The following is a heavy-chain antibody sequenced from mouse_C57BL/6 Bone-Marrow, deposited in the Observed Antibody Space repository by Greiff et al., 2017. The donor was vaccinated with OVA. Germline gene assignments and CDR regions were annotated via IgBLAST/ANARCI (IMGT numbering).Heavy chain of an antibody. Sequence: VQLQQSGPVLVKPGASVKMSCKASGYTFTDYYMNWVKQSHGKSLEWIGVINPYNGGTSYNQKFKGKATLTVDKSSSTAYMERNSLTSEDAAVYYCARGGQLRGFDYWGQGTTLTVSS. CDR3: ARGGQLRGFDY. CDR1: GYTFTDYY. V-gene: IGHV1-19*01. J-gene: IGHJ2*01. CDR2: INPYNGGT. D-gene: IGHD3-2*02.